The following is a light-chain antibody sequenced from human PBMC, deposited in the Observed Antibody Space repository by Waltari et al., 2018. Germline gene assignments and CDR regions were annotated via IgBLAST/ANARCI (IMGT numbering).Light chain of an antibody. CDR1: TGPVTSTHY. CDR3: LLSQIGGRPR. J-gene: IGLJ2*01. CDR2: EGT. V-gene: IGLV7-46*01. Sequence: QAVVTQEPSLTVSPGGTVTLTCGSNTGPVTSTHYPFWVHQKPGQAPTTLIYEGTQKHSWTPARFSGSLLGGKAVLTLSGAQIEDEADYYCLLSQIGGRPRFGGGTRLTVL.